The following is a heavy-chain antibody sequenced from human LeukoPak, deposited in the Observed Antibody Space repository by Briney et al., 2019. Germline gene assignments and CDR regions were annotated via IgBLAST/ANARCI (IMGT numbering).Heavy chain of an antibody. J-gene: IGHJ6*02. D-gene: IGHD5-12*01. V-gene: IGHV6-1*01. CDR3: ARDTYSGYDSLFGNYFYYAMDV. CDR1: GDSVSSNSAA. CDR2: RYYRSKWYN. Sequence: SQTLSLTCAISGDSVSSNSAAWNWIRQSPSRGLEWLGSRYYRSKWYNDYAVSVKSRITINPDTSRNQFSLQLNSVTPEDTAVYYCARDTYSGYDSLFGNYFYYAMDVWGQGTTVTVSS.